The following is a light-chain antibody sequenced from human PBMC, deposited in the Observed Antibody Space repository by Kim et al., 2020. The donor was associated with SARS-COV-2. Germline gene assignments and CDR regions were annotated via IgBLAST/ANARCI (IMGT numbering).Light chain of an antibody. Sequence: SAAVGDRVTITCRASQSISSWLAWYQQKPGKAPKLLIYTTSSLHSGVPSRFSGSGSGTEFTLTISSLQPDDFATYYCQQYNSYPYTFGQGTKLEIK. J-gene: IGKJ2*01. CDR3: QQYNSYPYT. CDR2: TTS. CDR1: QSISSW. V-gene: IGKV1-5*03.